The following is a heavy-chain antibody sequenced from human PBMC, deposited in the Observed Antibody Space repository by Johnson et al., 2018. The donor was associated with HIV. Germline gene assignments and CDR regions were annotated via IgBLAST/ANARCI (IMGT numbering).Heavy chain of an antibody. Sequence: QVQLVESGGGVVQPGRSLRLSCAATGFTFSSYGMLCVRQAPGKGLEWVAVISYDGNNKYYADSVKGRFTISRDNSKNTLYLQMNSLRAEDTALYYCAKGGYSGSYFGFDIWGQGTLVTVSS. CDR1: GFTFSSYG. CDR2: ISYDGNNK. D-gene: IGHD1-26*01. CDR3: AKGGYSGSYFGFDI. V-gene: IGHV3-30*18. J-gene: IGHJ3*02.